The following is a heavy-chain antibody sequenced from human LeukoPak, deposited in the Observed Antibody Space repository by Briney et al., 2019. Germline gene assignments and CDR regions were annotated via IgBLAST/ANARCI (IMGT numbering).Heavy chain of an antibody. J-gene: IGHJ6*03. CDR1: GGSISSGSYY. CDR2: IYTSGST. D-gene: IGHD3-9*01. CDR3: ARDGYDILTGYLNYYYYYMDA. V-gene: IGHV4-61*02. Sequence: SETLSLTCTVSGGSISSGSYYWSWIRQPAGKGLEWIGRIYTSGSTNYNPSLKSRVTISVDTSKNQFSLKLSSVTAADTAVYYCARDGYDILTGYLNYYYYYMDAWGKGTTVTVSS.